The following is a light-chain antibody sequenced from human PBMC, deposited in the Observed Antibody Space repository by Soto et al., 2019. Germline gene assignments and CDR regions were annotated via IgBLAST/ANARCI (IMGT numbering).Light chain of an antibody. CDR3: QQYYNWWT. Sequence: EIVMTQSPATLSVSPGERASLSCRASQSISNNLAWYQKKPGQAPRLLIYAASIVASGIPARFSGSGSGKDFTLTISSLQSEDFAVYYCQQYYNWWTFGQGTKVDIK. CDR2: AAS. J-gene: IGKJ1*01. V-gene: IGKV3-15*01. CDR1: QSISNN.